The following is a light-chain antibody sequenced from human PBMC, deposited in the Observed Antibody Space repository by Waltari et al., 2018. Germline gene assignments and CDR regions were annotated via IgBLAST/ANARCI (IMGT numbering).Light chain of an antibody. Sequence: QSALPQPASVSGSPGQSLTISCTGTSSDVGFYTLLSWYQQHPGKAPKRIIFEVNKRPSGISKRFSASKSGNTASLTISALQAEDEADYYCCSYAGSNTFVLFGGGTTLTVL. J-gene: IGLJ2*01. V-gene: IGLV2-23*02. CDR3: CSYAGSNTFVL. CDR2: EVN. CDR1: SSDVGFYTL.